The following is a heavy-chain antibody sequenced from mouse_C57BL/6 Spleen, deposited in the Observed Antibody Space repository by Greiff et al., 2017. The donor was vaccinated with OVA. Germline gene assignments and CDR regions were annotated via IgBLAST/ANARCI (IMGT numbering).Heavy chain of an antibody. Sequence: VQLKESGPGLVKPSQSLSLTCSVTGYSITSGYYWNWIRQFPGNKLEWMGYISYDGSNNYNPSLKNRISITRDPSKNQFFLKLNSVTTEDTATYYCARETSYWGQGTLVTVSA. CDR1: GYSITSGYY. J-gene: IGHJ3*01. CDR2: ISYDGSN. V-gene: IGHV3-6*01. CDR3: ARETSY.